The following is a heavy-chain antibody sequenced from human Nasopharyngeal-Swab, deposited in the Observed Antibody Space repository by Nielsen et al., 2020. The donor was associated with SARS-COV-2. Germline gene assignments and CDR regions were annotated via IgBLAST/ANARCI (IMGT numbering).Heavy chain of an antibody. CDR1: GFTVSSNY. CDR3: ASSGEQQLVPDY. Sequence: GESLKISCAASGFTVSSNYMSWVRQAPGKGLEWVSVIYSGGSTYYADSVKGRFTISRENSKNTLYLQMNSLRAEDTAVYYCASSGEQQLVPDYWGQGTLVTVSS. D-gene: IGHD6-13*01. J-gene: IGHJ4*02. V-gene: IGHV3-66*01. CDR2: IYSGGST.